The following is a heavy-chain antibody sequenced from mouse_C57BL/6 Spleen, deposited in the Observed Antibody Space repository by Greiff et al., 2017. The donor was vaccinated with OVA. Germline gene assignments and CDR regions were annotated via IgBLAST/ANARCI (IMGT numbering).Heavy chain of an antibody. D-gene: IGHD2-4*01. CDR3: ARRGLRGEYYFDY. CDR1: GFTFSSYT. J-gene: IGHJ2*01. V-gene: IGHV5-9*01. CDR2: ISGGGGNT. Sequence: EVKVEESGGGLVKPGGSLKLSCAASGFTFSSYTMSWVRQTPEKRLEWVATISGGGGNTYYPDSVKGRFTISRDNAKNTLYLQMSSLRSEDTALYYCARRGLRGEYYFDYWGQGTTLTVSS.